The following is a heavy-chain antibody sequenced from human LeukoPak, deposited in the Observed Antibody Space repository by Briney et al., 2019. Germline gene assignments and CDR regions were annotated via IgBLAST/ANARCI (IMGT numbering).Heavy chain of an antibody. CDR2: SYSSGST. CDR1: GFTFSTSW. V-gene: IGHV3-53*01. J-gene: IGHJ4*02. D-gene: IGHD6-6*01. Sequence: PGGSLRLSCTASGFTFSTSWMSWVRQAPGKGLEWVSLSYSSGSTYYADSVKGRFTISRDNSKNTLYLQMSSLRAEDTAVYYCARALYSSSSGYWGQGTLVTVSS. CDR3: ARALYSSSSGY.